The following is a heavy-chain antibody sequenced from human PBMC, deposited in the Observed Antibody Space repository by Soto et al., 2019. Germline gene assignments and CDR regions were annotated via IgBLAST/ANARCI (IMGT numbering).Heavy chain of an antibody. J-gene: IGHJ4*02. Sequence: SETLSLTCTVSGGSISSGNYYWSWIRQHPGKGLEWIGYIYYDASTYYNPSLKSRVSILIDTSKNQFSLSLPSVTAADTAVYYCARRAGPTSPFDYWGQGTLVTVSS. D-gene: IGHD1-7*01. V-gene: IGHV4-31*03. CDR2: IYYDAST. CDR1: GGSISSGNYY. CDR3: ARRAGPTSPFDY.